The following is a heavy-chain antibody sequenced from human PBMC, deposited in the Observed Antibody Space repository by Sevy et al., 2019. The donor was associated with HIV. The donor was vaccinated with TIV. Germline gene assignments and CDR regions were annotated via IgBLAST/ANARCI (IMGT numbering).Heavy chain of an antibody. Sequence: GGSLRLSCAASGFNFSSYAMHWVRQAPGKGLEWVAVISYDGSNKYYADSVKGRFTISRDNSKNTLYLQMNSLRAEDTAVYYCARPLGEGLEPTKNDYWGQGTLVTVSS. CDR3: ARPLGEGLEPTKNDY. CDR2: ISYDGSNK. J-gene: IGHJ4*02. CDR1: GFNFSSYA. V-gene: IGHV3-30*04. D-gene: IGHD1-1*01.